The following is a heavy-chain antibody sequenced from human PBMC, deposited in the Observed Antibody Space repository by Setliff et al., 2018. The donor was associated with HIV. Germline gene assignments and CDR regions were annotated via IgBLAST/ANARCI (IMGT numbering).Heavy chain of an antibody. CDR3: ARAGYTLTDWFDP. V-gene: IGHV4-59*08. CDR1: GGSISSYY. Sequence: SETLSLTCTVSGGSISSYYWSWIRQPPGKGLEWIGYIYYSGSTNYNPSLKSRVTISVDTSKNQFSLTLTSVTAADTAVYYCARAGYTLTDWFDPWGQGTLVTVSS. CDR2: IYYSGST. D-gene: IGHD3-16*02. J-gene: IGHJ5*02.